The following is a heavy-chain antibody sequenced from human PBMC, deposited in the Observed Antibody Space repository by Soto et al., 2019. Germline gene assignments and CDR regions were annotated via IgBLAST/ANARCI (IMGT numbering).Heavy chain of an antibody. CDR2: ISDSGGGT. D-gene: IGHD6-19*01. CDR3: AKDPQSSGWSYNWYDP. CDR1: GFTFSSYA. J-gene: IGHJ5*02. Sequence: EVQLLESGGGLVQPGGSLRLSCEASGFTFSSYAMSWVRHAPGTGLEWVSTISDSGGGTYYADSVKGRFTVSRDNSRNTLYLQMNSLRVEDTAVYYCAKDPQSSGWSYNWYDPWGQGTLVTVSS. V-gene: IGHV3-23*01.